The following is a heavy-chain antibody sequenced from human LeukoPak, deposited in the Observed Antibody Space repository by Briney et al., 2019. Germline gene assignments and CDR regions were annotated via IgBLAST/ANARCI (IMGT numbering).Heavy chain of an antibody. D-gene: IGHD1-26*01. V-gene: IGHV1-3*04. Sequence: GASVKVSCKTSGYTFTSFAMHWVRQAPGQRLEWMGWINTGNDNTKYSQEFQGRVAITRDTSASTAYMELSSLRSEDTAVYYCARRSGRYYDYWGQGTLVTVSS. CDR1: GYTFTSFA. CDR3: ARRSGRYYDY. CDR2: INTGNDNT. J-gene: IGHJ4*02.